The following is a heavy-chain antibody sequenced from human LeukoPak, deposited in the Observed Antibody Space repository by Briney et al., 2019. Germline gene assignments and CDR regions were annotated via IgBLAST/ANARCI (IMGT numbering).Heavy chain of an antibody. CDR3: ARVYSHTLWFFDL. J-gene: IGHJ2*01. D-gene: IGHD5-18*01. CDR2: IHNDGST. V-gene: IGHV4-4*07. Sequence: SETLSLTCSVSGVSISSFNWNWIRQPAGKGLGWIGRIHNDGSTNYNPSLRSRVTMSMDTSKNQFSLKLTCVSASDTAVYYCARVYSHTLWFFDLWGRGTLVTVSS. CDR1: GVSISSFN.